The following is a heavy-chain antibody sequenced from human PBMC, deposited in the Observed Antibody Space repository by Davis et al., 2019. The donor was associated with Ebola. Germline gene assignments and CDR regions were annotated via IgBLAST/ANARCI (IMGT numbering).Heavy chain of an antibody. CDR3: AKGTIDYDFWSGYSSFGY. D-gene: IGHD3-3*01. Sequence: GESLKISCAASGFTFSSYGMHWVRQAPGKGLEWVAVIWYDGSNKYYADSVKGRFTISRDNSKNTLYLQMNSLRAEDTAVYYCAKGTIDYDFWSGYSSFGYWGQGTLVTVSS. J-gene: IGHJ4*02. V-gene: IGHV3-30*02. CDR1: GFTFSSYG. CDR2: IWYDGSNK.